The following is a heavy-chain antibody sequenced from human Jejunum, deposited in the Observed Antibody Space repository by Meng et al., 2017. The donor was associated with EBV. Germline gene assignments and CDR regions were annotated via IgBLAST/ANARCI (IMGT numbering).Heavy chain of an antibody. J-gene: IGHJ4*02. V-gene: IGHV3-74*01. CDR2: INGDGSRT. Sequence: VQLVESGGGLIQPGGSLRLSCAASGFTFSCFWMYWVRQVPGKGLVWISRINGDGSRTTYADSVKDRFTISRDNAKNTLYLQMNSLRAEDTAVYYCAKDRNYYIDYWGQGTLVTVSS. CDR1: GFTFSCFW. CDR3: AKDRNYYIDY.